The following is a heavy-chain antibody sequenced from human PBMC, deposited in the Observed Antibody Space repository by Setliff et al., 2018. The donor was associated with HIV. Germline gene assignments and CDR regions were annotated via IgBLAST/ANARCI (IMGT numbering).Heavy chain of an antibody. Sequence: SETLSLTCTVSGDPISSYSWNWIRQSPGGGLEWIGFIYTSGPTNYNPSLESRVTISVDTSKNQFSLKLSSVTAADTAVYYCARRLFGAVAGTYGMDVWGQGTTVTVSS. J-gene: IGHJ6*02. CDR2: IYTSGPT. CDR1: GDPISSYS. D-gene: IGHD6-19*01. CDR3: ARRLFGAVAGTYGMDV. V-gene: IGHV4-4*09.